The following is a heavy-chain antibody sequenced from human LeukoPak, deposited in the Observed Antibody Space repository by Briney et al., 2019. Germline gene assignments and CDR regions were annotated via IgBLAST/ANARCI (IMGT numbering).Heavy chain of an antibody. J-gene: IGHJ4*02. CDR1: GFTFSSYS. CDR2: ISSSSSYI. CDR3: ARALWELELVPDY. V-gene: IGHV3-21*01. Sequence: KPGGSLRLSCAASGFTFSSYSMNWVRQAPGKGLEWVSSISSSSSYIYYADSVKGRFTISRDNAKNSLYLQMNSLRAEDTAVYYCARALWELELVPDYWGQGTLVTVSS. D-gene: IGHD1-26*01.